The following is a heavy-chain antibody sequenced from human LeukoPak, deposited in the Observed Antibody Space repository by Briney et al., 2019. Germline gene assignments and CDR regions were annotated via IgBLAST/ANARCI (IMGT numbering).Heavy chain of an antibody. Sequence: GGSLRLSCAASGFTFSSYWMHWVRQAPGKGLVWVSRINSDGSSTSYADSVKGRFTISRDDAKNTLYLQINSLRAEDTAVYYCARVRIQEWLPLFDYWGQGTLVTVSS. CDR3: ARVRIQEWLPLFDY. V-gene: IGHV3-74*01. J-gene: IGHJ4*02. CDR2: INSDGSST. CDR1: GFTFSSYW. D-gene: IGHD5-18*01.